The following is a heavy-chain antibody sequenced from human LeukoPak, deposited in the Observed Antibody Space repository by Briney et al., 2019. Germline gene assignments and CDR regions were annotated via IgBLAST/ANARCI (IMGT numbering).Heavy chain of an antibody. CDR1: GFTFSSYA. CDR3: AKAAMYYDLLTGYSHFDY. V-gene: IGHV3-23*01. CDR2: ISGSGGST. J-gene: IGHJ4*02. Sequence: GGSLRLSCAASGFTFSSYAMTWVRQAPGKGLEWVSPISGSGGSTYYADSVKGRFTISRDNSKNTLYLQMNSLRAEDTAVYYCAKAAMYYDLLTGYSHFDYWGQGTLVTVSS. D-gene: IGHD3-9*01.